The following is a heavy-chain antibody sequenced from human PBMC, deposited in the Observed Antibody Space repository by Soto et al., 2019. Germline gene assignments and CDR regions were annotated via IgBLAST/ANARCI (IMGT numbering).Heavy chain of an antibody. CDR1: GGSISSGDYY. J-gene: IGHJ5*02. V-gene: IGHV4-30-4*01. Sequence: SETLSLTCTVSGGSISSGDYYWSWIRQPPGKGLEWIGYIYYSGSTYYNPSLKSRVTISVDTSKNQFSLKLSSVTAADTAVYYCATSSGGDYDNWFDPWGQGTLVTVSS. CDR3: ATSSGGDYDNWFDP. CDR2: IYYSGST. D-gene: IGHD4-17*01.